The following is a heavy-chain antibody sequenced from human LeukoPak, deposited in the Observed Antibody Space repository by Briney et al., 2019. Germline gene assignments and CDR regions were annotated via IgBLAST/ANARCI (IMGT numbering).Heavy chain of an antibody. Sequence: PSETLSLTCAVYGGSFSGYYWSWIRQPAGKGLEWIGRIYTSGSTNYNPSLKSRVTISVDTSKNQFSLKLSSVTAADTAVYYCATLTMVRGVIVDYWGQGTLVTVSS. J-gene: IGHJ4*02. CDR3: ATLTMVRGVIVDY. CDR2: IYTSGST. D-gene: IGHD3-10*01. CDR1: GGSFSGYY. V-gene: IGHV4-59*10.